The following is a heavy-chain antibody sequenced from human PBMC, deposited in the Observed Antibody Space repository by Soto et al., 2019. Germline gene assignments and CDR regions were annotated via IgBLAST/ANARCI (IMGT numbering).Heavy chain of an antibody. Sequence: PSETLSLTCTVSGGSISSSSYYWGWIRQPPGKGLEWIGSIYYSGSTYYNPSLKSRVTISVDTSKNQFSLKLSSVTAADTAVCYCARFWDTRVGGVIITYGGFAPWGQETLVTVPS. V-gene: IGHV4-39*01. CDR3: ARFWDTRVGGVIITYGGFAP. J-gene: IGHJ5*02. CDR1: GGSISSSSYY. CDR2: IYYSGST. D-gene: IGHD3-10*01.